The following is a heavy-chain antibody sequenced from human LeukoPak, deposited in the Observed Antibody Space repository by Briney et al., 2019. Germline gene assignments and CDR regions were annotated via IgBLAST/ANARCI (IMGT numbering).Heavy chain of an antibody. CDR2: VGDSADTT. V-gene: IGHV3-23*01. Sequence: WESLRLSCAASGFSFATYGMSWVRQAPGKGLEWVSVVGDSADTTHYADSVKGRFFISRDNSKNTVHLQMNSLRAEDTAVYYCAKDSFTVVRGVGSDDGFAVWGQGTMVTVSS. CDR3: AKDSFTVVRGVGSDDGFAV. D-gene: IGHD3-10*01. J-gene: IGHJ3*01. CDR1: GFSFATYG.